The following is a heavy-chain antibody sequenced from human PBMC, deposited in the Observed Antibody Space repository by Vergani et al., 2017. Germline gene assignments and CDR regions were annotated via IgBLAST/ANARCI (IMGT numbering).Heavy chain of an antibody. J-gene: IGHJ6*02. V-gene: IGHV3-23*01. CDR1: GFTFNHYA. CDR3: AKANPRSGGYDYVYNYHAMDV. Sequence: EVQLLESGGDLVQPGGSLRLSCAASGFTFNHYAMNWVRQAPGKGLEWVSGISGSGGSTFYAGSVKGRFTISRDSSKNTLYLQMNSLSAEDTAVYYCAKANPRSGGYDYVYNYHAMDVWGQGTTVTVSS. D-gene: IGHD5-12*01. CDR2: ISGSGGST.